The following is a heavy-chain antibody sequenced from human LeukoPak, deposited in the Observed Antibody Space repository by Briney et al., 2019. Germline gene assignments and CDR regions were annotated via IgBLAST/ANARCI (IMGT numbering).Heavy chain of an antibody. Sequence: GGSLRLSCAASGFTFSSYAMHWVRQAPGKGLEWVAVISYDGSNKYYADSVKGRFTISRDNSKNTLYLQMDSLRAEDTALYYCAKGSGINHYHWIDPWGQGTLVTVSS. CDR3: AKGSGINHYHWIDP. V-gene: IGHV3-30-3*01. D-gene: IGHD1-14*01. CDR2: ISYDGSNK. CDR1: GFTFSSYA. J-gene: IGHJ5*02.